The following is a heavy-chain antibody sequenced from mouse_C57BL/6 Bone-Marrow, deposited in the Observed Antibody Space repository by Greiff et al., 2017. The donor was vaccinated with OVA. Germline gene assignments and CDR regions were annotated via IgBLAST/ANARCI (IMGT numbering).Heavy chain of an antibody. CDR1: GYSFTGYY. Sequence: EVQLQQSGPELVKPGASVKISCKASGYSFTGYYMNWVKQSPDKSLEWIGEINPSTGGTTYNQKFKAKATLTVDKSSSTAYMQRKSLTSEDSAVYYCARGGTSPFAYWGQGTLVTVSA. D-gene: IGHD4-1*01. J-gene: IGHJ3*01. CDR2: INPSTGGT. CDR3: ARGGTSPFAY. V-gene: IGHV1-42*01.